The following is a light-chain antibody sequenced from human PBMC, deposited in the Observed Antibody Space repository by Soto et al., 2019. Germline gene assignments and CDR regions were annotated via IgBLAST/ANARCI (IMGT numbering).Light chain of an antibody. V-gene: IGLV2-8*01. CDR1: SSDVGGYDY. Sequence: ALTQPPSASGSPGQSVTISCTGTSSDVGGYDYVSWYKQHPGKAPKLMIYEVSKRPSGVPDRFSGSKSGNTAALTVSGLQAEDEADFYCRSYVGTNSYVFGTGTKLTVL. CDR3: RSYVGTNSYV. CDR2: EVS. J-gene: IGLJ1*01.